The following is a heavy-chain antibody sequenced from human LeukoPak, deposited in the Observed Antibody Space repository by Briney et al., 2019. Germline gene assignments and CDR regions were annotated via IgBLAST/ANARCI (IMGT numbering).Heavy chain of an antibody. CDR2: ISAHNGNT. J-gene: IGHJ2*01. CDR3: ARDDNSASFWYFDL. V-gene: IGHV1-18*01. CDR1: GYTFTSYG. D-gene: IGHD3-22*01. Sequence: ASVKVSCKASGYTFTSYGISWVRQAPGQGLEWMGWISAHNGNTNYAQKLQGRVAMTTDASTGTAYMELRSLRSDDTAIYYCARDDNSASFWYFDLWGRGTLVTVSS.